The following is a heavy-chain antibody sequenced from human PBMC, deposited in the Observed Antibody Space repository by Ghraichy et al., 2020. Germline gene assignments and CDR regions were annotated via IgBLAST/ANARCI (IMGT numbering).Heavy chain of an antibody. CDR2: IYTSGST. CDR3: ARAPSYNFHDAFDI. D-gene: IGHD5-24*01. J-gene: IGHJ3*02. V-gene: IGHV4-4*07. CDR1: GGSISSYY. Sequence: SETLSLTCTVSGGSISSYYWSWIRQPAGKGLEWIGRIYTSGSTNYNPSLKSRVTMSVDTSKNQFSLKLSSVTAADTAVYYCARAPSYNFHDAFDIWGQGTMVTVSS.